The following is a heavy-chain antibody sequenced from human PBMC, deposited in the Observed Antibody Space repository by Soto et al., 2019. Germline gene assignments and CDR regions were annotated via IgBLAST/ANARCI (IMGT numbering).Heavy chain of an antibody. D-gene: IGHD4-17*01. CDR1: GFTFSSYA. J-gene: IGHJ6*03. CDR2: ISGSGGST. V-gene: IGHV3-23*01. Sequence: GGSLRISCAASGFTFSSYAMSWVRQAPGKGLEWVSAISGSGGSTYYADSVKGRFTISRDNSKNTLYLQMNSLRAEDTAVYYCAKDWDYGDFLAYYYMDVWGKGTTVT. CDR3: AKDWDYGDFLAYYYMDV.